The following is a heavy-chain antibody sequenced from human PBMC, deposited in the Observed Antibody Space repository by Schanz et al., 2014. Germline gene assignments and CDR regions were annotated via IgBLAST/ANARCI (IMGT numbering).Heavy chain of an antibody. CDR3: VKVCSGSGCSFLDY. CDR1: GFTFFGSFA. J-gene: IGHJ4*02. V-gene: IGHV3-23*01. Sequence: EVQLLESGGGLVQPGGSLRLSCVASGFTFFGSFAMSWVRQAPGQGLEWVSTISGSGGDTYPADSVKGRFTISRDNSNNTLYLQMNSLRPEDTAVYYCVKVCSGSGCSFLDYWGQGTLVTVSS. D-gene: IGHD1-26*01. CDR2: ISGSGGDT.